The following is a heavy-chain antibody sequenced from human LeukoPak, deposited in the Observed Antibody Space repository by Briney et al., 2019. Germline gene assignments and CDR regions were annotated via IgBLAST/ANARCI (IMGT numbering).Heavy chain of an antibody. CDR1: GFTVSSNY. J-gene: IGHJ4*02. CDR3: AAGPYGGNTPFVN. Sequence: GGSLRLSCAASGFTVSSNYMSWVRQAPRGGLDWVSSRSPIGASIYYADPVKGRFTTSRDNSKNTLSLQMNNLRAEDTALYYCAAGPYGGNTPFVNWGEGTLCTISS. CDR2: RSPIGASI. V-gene: IGHV3-23*01. D-gene: IGHD4-23*01.